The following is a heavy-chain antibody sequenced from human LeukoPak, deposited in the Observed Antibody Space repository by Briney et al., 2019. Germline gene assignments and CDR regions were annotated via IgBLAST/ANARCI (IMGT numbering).Heavy chain of an antibody. D-gene: IGHD2-15*01. CDR3: ARQYCTGGSCYPYFDY. J-gene: IGHJ4*02. Sequence: PSETLSLTCTVSDGSINTYYWSWIRHPPGKGLEWIGFVHYSGATSYNPSLKSRVTISIDTSKNQFSLKLTSVTAADTAVYYCARQYCTGGSCYPYFDYWGQGTLVTVSS. CDR2: VHYSGAT. V-gene: IGHV4-59*01. CDR1: DGSINTYY.